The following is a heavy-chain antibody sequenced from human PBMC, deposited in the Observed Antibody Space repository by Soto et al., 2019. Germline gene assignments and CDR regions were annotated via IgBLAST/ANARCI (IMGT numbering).Heavy chain of an antibody. D-gene: IGHD2-15*01. Sequence: QVQLQESGPGLVKPSETLSLTCTVSGGSVSSGSYYWSWIRQPPGKGLEGIGYIYYSGSTNYNPSLKSRVTISVDTSKNQFSLKLSSVTAADTAVYYCARVGGLVVVAAGAFDYWGQGTLVTVSS. CDR3: ARVGGLVVVAAGAFDY. V-gene: IGHV4-61*01. CDR1: GGSVSSGSYY. CDR2: IYYSGST. J-gene: IGHJ4*02.